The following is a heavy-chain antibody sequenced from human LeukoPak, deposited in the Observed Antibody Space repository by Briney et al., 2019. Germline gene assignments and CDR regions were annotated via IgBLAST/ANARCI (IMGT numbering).Heavy chain of an antibody. CDR2: ISGSGGST. CDR1: GFTFSSYA. Sequence: PGGSLRLSCAASGFTFSSYAMSWVRQAPGKGLEWVLAISGSGGSTYYADSVKGRFTISRDNSKNTLYLQMNSLRAEDTDEYYCAKGLAEYGDYDYWGQGTLVTVSS. V-gene: IGHV3-23*01. CDR3: AKGLAEYGDYDY. J-gene: IGHJ4*02. D-gene: IGHD4-17*01.